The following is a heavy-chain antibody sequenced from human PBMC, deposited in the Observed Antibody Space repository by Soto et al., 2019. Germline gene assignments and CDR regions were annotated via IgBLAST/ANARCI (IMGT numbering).Heavy chain of an antibody. CDR1: GGSISSGDYY. D-gene: IGHD3-16*01. Sequence: PSETLALTCTVSGGSISSGDYYWSWIRQPPGKGLEWIGYIYYSGSTYYNPSLKSRVTISVDTSKNQFSLKLSSVTAADTAVYYCARDRAFGGPNYYVMDVCGQGTTVTGSS. CDR3: ARDRAFGGPNYYVMDV. CDR2: IYYSGST. J-gene: IGHJ6*02. V-gene: IGHV4-30-4*01.